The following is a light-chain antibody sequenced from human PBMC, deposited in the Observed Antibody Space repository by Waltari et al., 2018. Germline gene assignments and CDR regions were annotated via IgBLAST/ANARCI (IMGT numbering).Light chain of an antibody. CDR3: HQYHTVPWT. CDR2: WAS. Sequence: DIVVTQSPDFLAVSLGARAPFHCTYSQNVLSSSNNKSFIAWYQQNSGQPPRLLIYWASTRESGVPDRFSGSGSGTDFTLTISSMQAEDVAVYYCHQYHTVPWTFGQGTKVEIK. J-gene: IGKJ1*01. CDR1: QNVLSSSNNKSF. V-gene: IGKV4-1*01.